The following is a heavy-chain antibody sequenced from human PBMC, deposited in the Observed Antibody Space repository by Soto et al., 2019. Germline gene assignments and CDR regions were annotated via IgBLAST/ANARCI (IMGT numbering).Heavy chain of an antibody. D-gene: IGHD6-13*01. CDR1: GFVFSNCN. CDR2: ISDRGDVI. CDR3: ARGLGSSWFFM. J-gene: IGHJ4*02. Sequence: PGGSLRLSCAASGFVFSNCNMNWVRQAPGRGLEWVSFISDRGDVIRYADSVRGRFTISRDNAENSLYLQMSNLGADDTAVYYCARGLGSSWFFMWGQGTLVTVSS. V-gene: IGHV3-48*01.